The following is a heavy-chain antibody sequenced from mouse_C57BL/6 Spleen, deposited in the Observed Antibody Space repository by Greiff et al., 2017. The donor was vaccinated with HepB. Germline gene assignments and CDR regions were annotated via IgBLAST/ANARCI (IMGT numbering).Heavy chain of an antibody. CDR1: GFTFSSYA. Sequence: EVMLVESGGGLVKPGGSLKLSCAASGFTFSSYAMSWVRQTPEKRLEWVATISDGGSYTYYPDNVKGRFTISRDNAKNNLYLQMSHLKSEDTAMYYCARGPRDWNYFDYWGQGTTLTVSS. CDR3: ARGPRDWNYFDY. D-gene: IGHD3-1*01. J-gene: IGHJ2*01. CDR2: ISDGGSYT. V-gene: IGHV5-4*03.